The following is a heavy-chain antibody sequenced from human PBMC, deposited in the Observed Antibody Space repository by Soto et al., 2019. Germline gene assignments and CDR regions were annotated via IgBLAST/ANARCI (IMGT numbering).Heavy chain of an antibody. J-gene: IGHJ3*02. D-gene: IGHD2-15*01. V-gene: IGHV1-69*02. CDR3: AGGGSVVVAANEHDAFDI. CDR1: GGTFSSYT. Sequence: QVQLVQSGAEVKKPGSSVKVSCKASGGTFSSYTISWVRQAPGQGLEWMGRIIPILGIANYAQKFQGRVTITADKTTSTAYMELSSLGSEDTAVYYCAGGGSVVVAANEHDAFDIWGQGTMVTVSS. CDR2: IIPILGIA.